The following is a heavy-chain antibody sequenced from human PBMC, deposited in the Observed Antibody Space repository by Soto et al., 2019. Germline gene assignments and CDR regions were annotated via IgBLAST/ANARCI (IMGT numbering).Heavy chain of an antibody. CDR3: ARDQIFGVVTNPLYGMDV. D-gene: IGHD3-3*01. CDR2: IYYSGST. CDR1: GGSVSSGSYY. J-gene: IGHJ6*02. Sequence: SETLSLTCTVSGGSVSSGSYYWSWIRQPPGKGLEWIGYIYYSGSTNYNPSLKSRVTISVDTSKNQFSLKLSSVTAADTAVYYCARDQIFGVVTNPLYGMDVWGQGTTVTVSS. V-gene: IGHV4-61*01.